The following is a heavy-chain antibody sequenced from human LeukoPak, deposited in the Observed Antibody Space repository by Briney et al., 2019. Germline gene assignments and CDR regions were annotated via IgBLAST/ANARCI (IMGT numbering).Heavy chain of an antibody. CDR2: INHSGST. CDR3: ARVTGYMIEDYFDY. Sequence: SETLSLTCTVSGGSISSGSYYWGWIRQPPGKGLEWIGEINHSGSTNYNPSLKSRVTISVDTSKNQFSLKLTSVTAADTAVYYCARVTGYMIEDYFDYWGQGTLVTVSS. CDR1: GGSISSGSYY. J-gene: IGHJ4*02. D-gene: IGHD3-22*01. V-gene: IGHV4-39*07.